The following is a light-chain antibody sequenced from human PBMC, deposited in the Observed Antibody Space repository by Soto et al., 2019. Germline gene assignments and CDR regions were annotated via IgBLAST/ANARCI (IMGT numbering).Light chain of an antibody. CDR2: EVS. V-gene: IGLV2-8*01. Sequence: QSVLTQPPSASGSPGQSVTISCTGTSSDVGGYNYVSWYQQHPDKAPKLMIYEVSKRPSGVPDRLSGSKFGNTASLTVSGLQAEDEADYYGSSYGGNNNYVFGTGTKVTVL. CDR1: SSDVGGYNY. J-gene: IGLJ1*01. CDR3: SSYGGNNNYV.